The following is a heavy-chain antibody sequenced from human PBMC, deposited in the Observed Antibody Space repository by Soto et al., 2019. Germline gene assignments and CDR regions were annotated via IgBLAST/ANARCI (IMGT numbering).Heavy chain of an antibody. Sequence: GASVKVSWKASGYTFTSYDINWVRQATGQGLEWMGWMNPNSGNTGYAQKFQGRVTMTRNTSISTAYMELSSLRSEDTAVYYCARGHCSSTSCYLRRLYNWFDPWGQGTLVTVSS. J-gene: IGHJ5*02. V-gene: IGHV1-8*01. CDR3: ARGHCSSTSCYLRRLYNWFDP. CDR1: GYTFTSYD. D-gene: IGHD2-2*01. CDR2: MNPNSGNT.